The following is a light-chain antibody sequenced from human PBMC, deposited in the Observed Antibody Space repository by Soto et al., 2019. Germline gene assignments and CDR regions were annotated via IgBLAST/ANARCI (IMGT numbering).Light chain of an antibody. CDR2: DVT. CDR3: CSYAGSYTYV. Sequence: QSALTQPRSVSGSPGQSVTISCTGTNSYVGTFYFVSWYQQYPDKGPELIIYDVTERPSGGPDRFSGSKSGNTASLTISGLQAEDEADYYCCSYAGSYTYVFGSGTKVTVL. CDR1: NSYVGTFYF. V-gene: IGLV2-11*01. J-gene: IGLJ1*01.